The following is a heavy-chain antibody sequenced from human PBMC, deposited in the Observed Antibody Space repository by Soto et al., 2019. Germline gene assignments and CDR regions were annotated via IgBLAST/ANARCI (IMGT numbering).Heavy chain of an antibody. Sequence: SVKVSCKASGGTFSSYAISWVRQAPGQGLEWMGGIIPIFGTANYAQKFQGRVTITADESTSTAYMELSSVTAADTAVYYCARKRWAAAGYGMDAWGQGTTVTVSS. CDR2: IIPIFGTA. V-gene: IGHV1-69*13. D-gene: IGHD6-13*01. J-gene: IGHJ6*02. CDR1: GGTFSSYA. CDR3: ARKRWAAAGYGMDA.